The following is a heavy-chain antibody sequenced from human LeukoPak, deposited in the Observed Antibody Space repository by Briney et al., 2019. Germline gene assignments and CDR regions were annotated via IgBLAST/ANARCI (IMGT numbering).Heavy chain of an antibody. CDR1: GFTFSSYA. V-gene: IGHV3-30*04. CDR3: ARDAYYDSSRGYIQH. CDR2: MSSDGSSK. D-gene: IGHD3-22*01. Sequence: GGSLRLSCAASGFTFSSYALHWVRQAPGKGLEWVAVMSSDGSSKYYADSVKGRFTISRDNSKNTLYLQMNSLRPEDTAVYYCARDAYYDSSRGYIQHWGQGTLVTVSS. J-gene: IGHJ1*01.